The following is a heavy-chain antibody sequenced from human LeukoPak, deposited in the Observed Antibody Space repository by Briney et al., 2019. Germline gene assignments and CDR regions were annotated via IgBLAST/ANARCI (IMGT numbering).Heavy chain of an antibody. CDR1: GFTFSGSA. Sequence: PGGSLKLSCAASGFTFSGSAMHWVRQASGKGLEWVGRIRSKANSYATAYAASVKGSFTISRDDSKNTAYLQMNSLKTEDTAVYYCTREYYYGSGSYPRTNDYWGQGTLVTVSS. CDR3: TREYYYGSGSYPRTNDY. CDR2: IRSKANSYAT. D-gene: IGHD3-10*01. J-gene: IGHJ4*02. V-gene: IGHV3-73*01.